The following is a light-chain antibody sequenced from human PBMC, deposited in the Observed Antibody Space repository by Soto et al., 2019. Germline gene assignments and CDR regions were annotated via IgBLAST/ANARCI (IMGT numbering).Light chain of an antibody. CDR1: SGSIASNY. Sequence: NFMLTQPHSVSESPGKTVTISCTRSSGSIASNYVQWYQQRPGSSPTTVIYEDNQRPSGVPDRFSGSIDSSSNSASLTITGLKTEDEADYYCQSYDSSSNWVFGGGPKLTVL. J-gene: IGLJ3*02. CDR3: QSYDSSSNWV. CDR2: EDN. V-gene: IGLV6-57*01.